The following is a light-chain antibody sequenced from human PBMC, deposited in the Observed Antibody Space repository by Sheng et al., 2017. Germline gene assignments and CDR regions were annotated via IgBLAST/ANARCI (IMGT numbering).Light chain of an antibody. Sequence: DVLLTQSPSFLSASVGDRVNITCRASQAIARSLAWYQQKPGKAPNVLIYAASNLERGVPFRFSGSGSGTEFTLTISSLQPEDYAIYFFQQTNSYPLTFGGGTKVEIK. CDR3: QQTNSYPLT. CDR1: QAIARS. CDR2: AAS. J-gene: IGKJ4*01. V-gene: IGKV1-9*01.